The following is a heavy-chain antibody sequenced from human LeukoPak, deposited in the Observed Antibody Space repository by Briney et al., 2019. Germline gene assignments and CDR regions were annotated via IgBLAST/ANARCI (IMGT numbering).Heavy chain of an antibody. V-gene: IGHV1-69*05. D-gene: IGHD5-24*01. Sequence: ASVKVSCKASGGTFSSYAISWVRQAPGQGLEWMGGIIPIFGTANYARKFQGRVTITTDESTSTAYMELSSLRSEDTAVYYCARDRRDGYLADWGQGTLVTVSS. CDR1: GGTFSSYA. CDR3: ARDRRDGYLAD. J-gene: IGHJ4*02. CDR2: IIPIFGTA.